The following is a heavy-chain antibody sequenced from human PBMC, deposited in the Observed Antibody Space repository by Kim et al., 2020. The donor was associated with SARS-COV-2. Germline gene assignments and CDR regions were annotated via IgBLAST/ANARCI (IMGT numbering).Heavy chain of an antibody. Sequence: GGSLRLSCVASGFTFRICGMHWVRQAPGKGLEWVAVISWDGNNKYYVDSVKGRFTISRDNSKNTPYLQMNSLSADDTAVFYCAKDLEYRVTSVDYWGQGT. D-gene: IGHD2-2*01. J-gene: IGHJ4*02. V-gene: IGHV3-30*18. CDR3: AKDLEYRVTSVDY. CDR1: GFTFRICG. CDR2: ISWDGNNK.